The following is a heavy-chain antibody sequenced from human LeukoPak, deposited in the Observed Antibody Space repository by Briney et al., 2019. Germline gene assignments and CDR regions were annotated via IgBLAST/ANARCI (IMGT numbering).Heavy chain of an antibody. J-gene: IGHJ4*02. D-gene: IGHD1-14*01. V-gene: IGHV3-23*01. CDR3: ARGGTRRPSPFDY. CDR1: GFTFSSYA. CDR2: INGGGVNT. Sequence: GGSLRLSCAASGFTFSSYAMSWVRQAPGKGLEWVSTINGGGVNTHYADSVGGRFTISRDNSKNTLFLQMNSLRDEDTAVYYCARGGTRRPSPFDYWGQGILVTVSS.